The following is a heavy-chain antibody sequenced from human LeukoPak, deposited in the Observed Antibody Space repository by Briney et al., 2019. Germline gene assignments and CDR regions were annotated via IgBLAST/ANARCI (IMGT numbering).Heavy chain of an antibody. CDR3: ARDSLGELLEPPYYYYGMDV. Sequence: ASVKVSCKASGGTFSSYAISWVRQAPGQGLERMGGIIPIFGTANYAQKFQGRVTITADESTSTAYMELSSLRSEDTAVYYCARDSLGELLEPPYYYYGMDVWGKGTTVTVSS. J-gene: IGHJ6*04. CDR1: GGTFSSYA. V-gene: IGHV1-69*13. CDR2: IIPIFGTA. D-gene: IGHD3-10*01.